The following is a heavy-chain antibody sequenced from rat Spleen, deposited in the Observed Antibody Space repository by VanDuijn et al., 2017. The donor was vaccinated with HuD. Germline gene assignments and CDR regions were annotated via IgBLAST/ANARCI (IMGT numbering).Heavy chain of an antibody. Sequence: EVQLVESGGGLVQPGRSMKLSCAASGFTFSNYDMVWVRQAPTKGLKGVASISYVGSTAYYRDSVKGRFTISRDNAKSTLYLQMDSLWSEDTATYYCTRGYYFDYWGQGVMVTVSS. CDR2: ISYVGSTA. CDR3: TRGYYFDY. J-gene: IGHJ2*01. CDR1: GFTFSNYD. V-gene: IGHV5-25*01.